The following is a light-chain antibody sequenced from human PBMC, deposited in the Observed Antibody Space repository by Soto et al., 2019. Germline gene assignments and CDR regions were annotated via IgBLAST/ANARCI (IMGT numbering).Light chain of an antibody. J-gene: IGKJ5*01. CDR2: DAS. CDR1: QGIHTR. Sequence: IQMAQSPSSLSASVGDRVTITCRASQGIHTRLAWFQQKPEKAPETLIYDASSLQSGVSSRFSGRGSGTDFTLTISSLQPEDFATYYCQQYHSYPITFGQGTRLEIK. V-gene: IGKV1D-16*01. CDR3: QQYHSYPIT.